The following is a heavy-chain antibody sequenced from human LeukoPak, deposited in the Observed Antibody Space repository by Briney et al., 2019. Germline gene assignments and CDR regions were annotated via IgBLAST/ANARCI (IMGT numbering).Heavy chain of an antibody. CDR3: ARHGGGYCRSTSCYLFDP. J-gene: IGHJ5*02. CDR2: IYPGDSGT. CDR1: GYSFTTYW. D-gene: IGHD2-2*01. Sequence: GESLKISCKVSGYSFTTYWIGWVRQLPGKGLEWMGIIYPGDSGTRYSPSFQGQVTISADKSISTAYLQWSSLKASDTAMYYCARHGGGYCRSTSCYLFDPWGQGTLVTVSS. V-gene: IGHV5-51*01.